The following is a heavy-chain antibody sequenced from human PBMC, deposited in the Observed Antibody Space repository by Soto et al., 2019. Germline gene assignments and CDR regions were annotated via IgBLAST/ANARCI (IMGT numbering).Heavy chain of an antibody. D-gene: IGHD3-10*01. J-gene: IGHJ6*02. CDR1: GFTFTSSA. V-gene: IGHV1-58*01. CDR3: AAYKGESHQYYYYGMDV. Sequence: SVKVSCKASGFTFTSSAVQWVRQARGQRLEWIGWIVVGSGNTNYAQKFQERVTITRDMSTSTAYMELSSLRSEDTAVYYCAAYKGESHQYYYYGMDVWGQGTTVTVSS. CDR2: IVVGSGNT.